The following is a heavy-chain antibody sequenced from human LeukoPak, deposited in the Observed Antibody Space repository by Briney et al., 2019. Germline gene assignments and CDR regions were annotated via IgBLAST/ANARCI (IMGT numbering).Heavy chain of an antibody. D-gene: IGHD7-27*01. CDR2: LYYSARA. J-gene: IGHJ5*02. CDR1: GDSIKSHY. V-gene: IGHV4-59*11. CDR3: ARTSVGTNCFDP. Sequence: SETLSLTCIVSGDSIKSHYWSWIRQPTGKGLEWIGYLYYSARANYNPSLQSRVTFSVDTSKNQFSLNLRSVTAADTAVYYCARTSVGTNCFDPWGQGTLVTVSS.